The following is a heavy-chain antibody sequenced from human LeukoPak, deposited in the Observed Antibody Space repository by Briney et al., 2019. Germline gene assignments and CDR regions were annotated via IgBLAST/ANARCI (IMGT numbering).Heavy chain of an antibody. CDR3: ATDRRSWCSSTSCTEYFFDY. J-gene: IGHJ4*02. CDR2: INSRTDGGTT. Sequence: GGSLRLSCAASGFTFTTYWMHWVRQAPGKGLEWVGRINSRTDGGTTDYAAPVKGRFSISRDDSKYTLYLQMNSLNSDDSAVYFCATDRRSWCSSTSCTEYFFDYWGQGTLVTVSS. V-gene: IGHV3-15*07. D-gene: IGHD2-2*01. CDR1: GFTFTTYW.